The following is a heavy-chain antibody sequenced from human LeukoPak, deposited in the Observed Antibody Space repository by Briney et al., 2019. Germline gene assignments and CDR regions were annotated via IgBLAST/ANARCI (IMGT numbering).Heavy chain of an antibody. CDR3: ARGRGIAAAGRYFDY. V-gene: IGHV4-4*07. J-gene: IGHJ4*02. Sequence: PSETLSLTCTVSGGSTSSYYWSWIRQPAGKGLDWIGRIYTSGSTNYNPSLKSRVTMSVDTSKNQFSLKLSSVTAADTAVYYCARGRGIAAAGRYFDYWGQGTLVTVSS. CDR2: IYTSGST. D-gene: IGHD6-13*01. CDR1: GGSTSSYY.